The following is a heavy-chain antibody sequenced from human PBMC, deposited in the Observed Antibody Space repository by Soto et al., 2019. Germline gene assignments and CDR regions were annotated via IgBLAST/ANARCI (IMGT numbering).Heavy chain of an antibody. CDR2: ISDDGDKR. V-gene: IGHV3-30*18. J-gene: IGHJ4*02. CDR1: GFTFSNYG. CDR3: AKARVRIVGANSFDY. Sequence: PGGSLRLSCVGSGFTFSNYGMHWVRQPPGKGLEWVALISDDGDKRYYADSVRGRLIISRDNSKDTRYLQMNSLGPDDTAVYFCAKARVRIVGANSFDYWGQGTPVTVSS. D-gene: IGHD1-26*01.